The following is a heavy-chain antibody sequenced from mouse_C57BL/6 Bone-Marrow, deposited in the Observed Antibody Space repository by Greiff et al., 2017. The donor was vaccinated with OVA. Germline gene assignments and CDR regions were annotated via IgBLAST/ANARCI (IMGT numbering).Heavy chain of an antibody. CDR1: GFTFSSYA. CDR2: ISDGGSYT. V-gene: IGHV5-4*01. D-gene: IGHD4-1*01. CDR3: ARDLYSGTHY. Sequence: EVKLMESGGGLVKPGGSLKLSCAASGFTFSSYAMSWVRQTPEKRLEWVATISDGGSYTYYPDNVKGRFTISRDNAKNNLYLQMSHLKSEDTAMYYCARDLYSGTHYWGQGTSVTASS. J-gene: IGHJ4*01.